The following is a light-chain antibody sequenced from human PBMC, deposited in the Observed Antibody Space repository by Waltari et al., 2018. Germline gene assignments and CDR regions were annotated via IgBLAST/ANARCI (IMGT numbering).Light chain of an antibody. CDR1: ALPKQY. Sequence: SYVLTQPPSLSVSPGQTARITCSGDALPKQYGFGHQQRPGQAAVMIIYNDKERPSAIPDRFSGSSSGTTVTLIISGVRAEDEADYYCQSIDASGVYYVFGGGTKLTVL. CDR2: NDK. V-gene: IGLV3-25*03. J-gene: IGLJ1*01. CDR3: QSIDASGVYYV.